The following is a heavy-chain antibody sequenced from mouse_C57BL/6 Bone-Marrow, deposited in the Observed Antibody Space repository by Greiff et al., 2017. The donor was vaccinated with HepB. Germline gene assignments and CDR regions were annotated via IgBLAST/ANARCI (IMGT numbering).Heavy chain of an antibody. D-gene: IGHD3-3*01. CDR2: IYPRSGNT. CDR1: GYTFTSYG. J-gene: IGHJ3*01. CDR3: ARKGQRNWFAY. V-gene: IGHV1-81*01. Sequence: VKLLESGAELARPGASVKLSCKASGYTFTSYGISWVKQRTGQGLEWIGEIYPRSGNTYYNEKFKGKATLTADKSSSTAYMELRSLTSEDSAVYFCARKGQRNWFAYWGQGTLVTVSA.